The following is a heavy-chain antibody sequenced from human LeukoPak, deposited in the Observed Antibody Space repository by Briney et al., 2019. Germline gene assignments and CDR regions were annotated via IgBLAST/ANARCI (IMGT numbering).Heavy chain of an antibody. Sequence: SETLSLTCTVSGGSISSSSYYWGWIRQPPGKGLEWIGSIYYSGSTYYNPSLKSRVTISVDTSKNQFSLKLSSVTAADTAVYYCARVQQLAVYYFDYWGQGTLVTVSS. CDR3: ARVQQLAVYYFDY. CDR2: IYYSGST. V-gene: IGHV4-39*07. CDR1: GGSISSSSYY. J-gene: IGHJ4*02. D-gene: IGHD6-13*01.